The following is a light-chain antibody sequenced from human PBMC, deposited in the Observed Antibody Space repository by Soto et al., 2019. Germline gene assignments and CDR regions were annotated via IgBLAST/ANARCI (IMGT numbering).Light chain of an antibody. Sequence: PGERATLSFRASQSVYTNYLGLYQQKPGQAPRLLIYGXXRRATGIXXRFSCSGSETXFTLTXSRLEPEDFAAYYCQHYGRSPPVDTFGQGTXVXIX. CDR2: GXX. CDR1: QSVYTNY. CDR3: QHYGRSPPVDT. J-gene: IGKJ2*01. V-gene: IGKV3-20*01.